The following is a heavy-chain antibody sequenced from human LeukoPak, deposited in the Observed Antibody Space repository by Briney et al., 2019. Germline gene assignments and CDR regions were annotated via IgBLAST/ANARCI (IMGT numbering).Heavy chain of an antibody. CDR1: GGTFTSYD. CDR2: MNPNSGNT. V-gene: IGHV1-8*03. Sequence: ASVKVSCKASGGTFTSYDINWVRQATGQGLEWMGWMNPNSGNTGYAQKFQGRVTITRNTSISTAYMELSSLRSEDTAVYYCARGPPYYDILTGYSGGEFDYWGQGTLVTVSS. D-gene: IGHD3-9*01. CDR3: ARGPPYYDILTGYSGGEFDY. J-gene: IGHJ4*02.